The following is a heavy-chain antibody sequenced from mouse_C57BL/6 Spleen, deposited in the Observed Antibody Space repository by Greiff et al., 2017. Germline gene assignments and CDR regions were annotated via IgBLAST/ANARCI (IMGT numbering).Heavy chain of an antibody. J-gene: IGHJ2*01. CDR1: GYTFTSYW. Sequence: QVQLKQPGAELVMPGASVKLSCKASGYTFTSYWMHWVKQRPGQGLEWIGEIDPSDSYTNYNQKFKGKSTLTVDKSSSTAYMQLSSLTSEDSAVYYCASIYYGNYFYFDYWGQGTTLTVSS. D-gene: IGHD2-1*01. V-gene: IGHV1-69*01. CDR2: IDPSDSYT. CDR3: ASIYYGNYFYFDY.